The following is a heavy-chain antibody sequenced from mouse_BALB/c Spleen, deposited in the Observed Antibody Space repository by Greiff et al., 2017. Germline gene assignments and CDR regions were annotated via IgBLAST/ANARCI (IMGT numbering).Heavy chain of an antibody. V-gene: IGHV6-6*02. Sequence: EVKLMESGGGLVQPGGSMKLSCVASGFTFSNYWMNWVRQSPEKGLEWVAEIRLKSNNYATHYAESVKGRFTISRDDSKSSVYLQMNNLRAEDTGIYYCTREHDPYWYFDVWGAGTTVTVSS. D-gene: IGHD2-3*01. J-gene: IGHJ1*01. CDR2: IRLKSNNYAT. CDR1: GFTFSNYW. CDR3: TREHDPYWYFDV.